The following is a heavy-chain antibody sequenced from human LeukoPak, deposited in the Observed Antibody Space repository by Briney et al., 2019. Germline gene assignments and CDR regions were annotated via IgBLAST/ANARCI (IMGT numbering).Heavy chain of an antibody. V-gene: IGHV3-53*01. CDR1: GFTVSSYY. Sequence: GGSLRLSCAASGFTVSSYYMGWVRQAPGKGLERVSAIYSGDTTYYADSVKGRFTVSRDNSKNTLYLQLDSLRAEDTAVYYCARDRNRGSYFLDYWGQGTLVIVSS. J-gene: IGHJ4*02. CDR3: ARDRNRGSYFLDY. CDR2: IYSGDTT. D-gene: IGHD1-26*01.